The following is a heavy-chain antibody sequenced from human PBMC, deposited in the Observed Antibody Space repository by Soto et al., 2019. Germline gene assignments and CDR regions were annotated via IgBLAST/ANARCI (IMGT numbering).Heavy chain of an antibody. J-gene: IGHJ6*02. Sequence: GASVKVSCKASGGTFGNSAISWVRQAPGQGLEWMGEIITIFPTPDYAQEFQERVTITRDMSTSTAYMELSSLRSEDTAVYYCAAILEFSGPSGDYYYYYGMDVWGQGTTVTVSS. CDR1: GGTFGNSA. CDR2: IITIFPTP. V-gene: IGHV1-69*05. CDR3: AAILEFSGPSGDYYYYYGMDV. D-gene: IGHD5-12*01.